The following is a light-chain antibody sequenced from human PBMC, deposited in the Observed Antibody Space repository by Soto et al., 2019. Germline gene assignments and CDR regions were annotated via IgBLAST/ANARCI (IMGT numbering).Light chain of an antibody. CDR2: AAS. V-gene: IGKV1-12*01. J-gene: IGKJ2*01. CDR3: QQANYFPYT. CDR1: HVISNW. Sequence: DIQMTQSPSSVSASVGDTVNITCRASHVISNWLAWYQQRAGKAPKLLIYAASRLQSGVPSRFSGSGSGPDFTLTISGLQPEDFASYYCQQANYFPYTFGQGTKLEI.